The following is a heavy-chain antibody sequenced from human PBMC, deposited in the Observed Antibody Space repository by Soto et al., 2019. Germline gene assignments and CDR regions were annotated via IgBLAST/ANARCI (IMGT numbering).Heavy chain of an antibody. J-gene: IGHJ4*02. Sequence: GASVRGSCKASGSTFTSYDINSVRQAPGQGREWVGWINPTSEYTAHAQKFQGRVTLTREISTATAYMELSSLTSEDTAVYFCARQVHPGYFRDWGPGTQVTVSS. CDR1: GSTFTSYD. V-gene: IGHV1-8*01. D-gene: IGHD1-1*01. CDR2: INPTSEYT. CDR3: ARQVHPGYFRD.